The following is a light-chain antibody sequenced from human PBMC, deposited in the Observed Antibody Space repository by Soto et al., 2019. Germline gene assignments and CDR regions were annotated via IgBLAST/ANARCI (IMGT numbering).Light chain of an antibody. J-gene: IGKJ4*01. CDR2: GAS. CDR1: QSVSSY. V-gene: IGKV3-11*01. CDR3: QQRSNWPSLT. Sequence: EMVLTQSPATLSLSPGERATLSCRASQSVSSYLAWYQQKPGQAPRLLISGASTRAAGIPARFSGSGSETDFTLTISSLEPEDSAVYYCQQRSNWPSLTFGGGTKVDI.